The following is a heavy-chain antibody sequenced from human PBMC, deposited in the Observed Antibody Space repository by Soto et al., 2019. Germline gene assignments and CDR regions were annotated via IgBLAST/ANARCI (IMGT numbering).Heavy chain of an antibody. CDR3: ARHRWGSGRYVGIIDY. Sequence: KPSESLALTCTVSGGCISSTSYDLCWIRQPPGKGLEWSGIIYYSGSTYYNPSRKSRVTISVDTSKSHFSLKLSSVTAAEKAVYYRARHRWGSGRYVGIIDYSGHGTLVTVSS. CDR1: GGCISSTSYD. CDR2: IYYSGST. D-gene: IGHD3-10*01. V-gene: IGHV4-39*01. J-gene: IGHJ4*01.